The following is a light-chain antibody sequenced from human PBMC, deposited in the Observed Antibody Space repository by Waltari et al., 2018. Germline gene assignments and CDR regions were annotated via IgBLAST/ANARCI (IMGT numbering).Light chain of an antibody. CDR2: WAS. CDR1: QNILSSSDNKNY. J-gene: IGKJ4*01. CDR3: QQCYHLPS. Sequence: DIVMTQSPDSVPVSLGERATIHCRSSQNILSSSDNKNYLVWYQQKPGQPPKLLISWASTRESGVPDRFSGSGSGTDFTLTISSLQAEDVAVYYCQQCYHLPSFGGGTRVEIK. V-gene: IGKV4-1*01.